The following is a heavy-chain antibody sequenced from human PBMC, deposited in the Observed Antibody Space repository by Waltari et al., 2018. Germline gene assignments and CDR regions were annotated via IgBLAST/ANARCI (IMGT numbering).Heavy chain of an antibody. CDR3: ARGGGDYGSYYYYYGMDV. J-gene: IGHJ6*02. V-gene: IGHV4-4*02. CDR1: GGSISSSHW. D-gene: IGHD4-17*01. CDR2: IYHSGST. Sequence: QVQLQESGPGLVKPSGTLSLTCAVSGGSISSSHWWSWVRQPTGKGLEWIGEIYHSGSTNYNPSLKSRVTISIDKSKNQFSLKLSSVTAADTAVYYCARGGGDYGSYYYYYGMDVWGQGTTVTVSS.